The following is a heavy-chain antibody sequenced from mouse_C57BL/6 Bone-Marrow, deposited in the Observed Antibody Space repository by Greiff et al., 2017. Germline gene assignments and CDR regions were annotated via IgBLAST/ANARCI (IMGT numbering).Heavy chain of an antibody. D-gene: IGHD2-12*01. CDR3: ARGGYSFCAMDY. Sequence: QVQLQQPGAELVRPGTSVKLSCKASGYTFTSYWMHWVKQRPGQGLEWIGVIDPSDSYTNYNQKFKGKATLTVDTSSSTAYMQLSSLTSEDSAVYYCARGGYSFCAMDYWGQGTSVTVSA. CDR2: IDPSDSYT. CDR1: GYTFTSYW. V-gene: IGHV1-59*01. J-gene: IGHJ4*01.